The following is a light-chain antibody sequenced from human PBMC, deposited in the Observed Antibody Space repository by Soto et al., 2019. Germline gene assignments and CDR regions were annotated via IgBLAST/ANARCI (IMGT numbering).Light chain of an antibody. V-gene: IGLV2-14*01. CDR3: TSYTSSSTDV. CDR1: SSDVGGYNY. CDR2: EVS. J-gene: IGLJ1*01. Sequence: QSALTQPASVSGSPGQSITISCTGTSSDVGGYNYVSWYQQHPGKATKLMFYEVSSRPSGVSNRSSGYNSGNTASLTSSGLQAEDEADYYCTSYTSSSTDVFGTGTKLTVL.